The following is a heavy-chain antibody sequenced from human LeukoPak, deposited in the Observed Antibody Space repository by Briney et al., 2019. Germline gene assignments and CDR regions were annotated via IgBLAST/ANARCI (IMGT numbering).Heavy chain of an antibody. J-gene: IGHJ3*01. CDR2: ISSDGSIT. V-gene: IGHV3-74*01. Sequence: HPGGSLRLSCAASGFTLSGYWMHWVRQAPGQGLVWVSRISSDGSITNYADSVKGRFTISRDNAKNTLYLQMNSLRAEDTAVYHCARVHAFDLWGQGTMVTVSS. CDR3: ARVHAFDL. CDR1: GFTLSGYW.